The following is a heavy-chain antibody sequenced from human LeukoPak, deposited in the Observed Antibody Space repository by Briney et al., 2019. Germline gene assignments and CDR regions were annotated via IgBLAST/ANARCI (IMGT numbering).Heavy chain of an antibody. CDR3: GRAIVVVTAARNAFDI. CDR1: GGSISSYY. CDR2: IFYTGFT. D-gene: IGHD2-2*01. V-gene: IGHV4-59*01. Sequence: SETLSLTCTVSGGSISSYYWSWIRQPPGKGLEWIGHIFYTGFTSFNPSLRGRITMTVDTSKNQFSLNLSSVTAADTAVYYCGRAIVVVTAARNAFDIWGQGTMVTVSS. J-gene: IGHJ3*02.